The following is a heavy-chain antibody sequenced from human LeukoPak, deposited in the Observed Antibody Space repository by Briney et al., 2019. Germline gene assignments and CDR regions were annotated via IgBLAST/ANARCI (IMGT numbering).Heavy chain of an antibody. CDR1: GFTFSSYA. Sequence: PGGSLRLSCSASGFTFSSYAMHWVRQAPGKGLEYVSAISSNGGSTYYADSVKGRFTISRDNSKNTLYLQMSSLRAEDTAVYYCVNTHWVTTSNPGLKTYWFFDLWGRGTLVTVSS. V-gene: IGHV3-64D*09. CDR2: ISSNGGST. CDR3: VNTHWVTTSNPGLKTYWFFDL. J-gene: IGHJ2*01. D-gene: IGHD4-17*01.